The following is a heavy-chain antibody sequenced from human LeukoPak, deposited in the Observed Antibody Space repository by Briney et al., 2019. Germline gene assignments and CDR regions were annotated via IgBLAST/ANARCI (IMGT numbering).Heavy chain of an antibody. D-gene: IGHD3-22*01. CDR3: ARTIKLLGCLDP. CDR1: GYSFTSYG. Sequence: ASVKVSCKASGYSFTSYGITWVRQAPGQGLEWMGWISGYTGSTYYAQKLQGRVTMTTDTSTSTAYMELRSLRSDDTAVYYCARTIKLLGCLDPWGQGTLVTVSS. J-gene: IGHJ5*02. CDR2: ISGYTGST. V-gene: IGHV1-18*01.